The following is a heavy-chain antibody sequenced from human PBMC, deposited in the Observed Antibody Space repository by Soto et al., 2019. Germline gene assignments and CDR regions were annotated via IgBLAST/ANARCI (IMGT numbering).Heavy chain of an antibody. CDR2: ISPYNGNK. CDR3: ERAGPYNLEPPLADGMDV. J-gene: IGHJ6*02. D-gene: IGHD1-20*01. V-gene: IGHV1-18*01. CDR1: GYTLTSYG. Sequence: ASVKVSCKGSGYTLTSYGMSWVRQAPGQGLEWMGWISPYNGNKKHEQTLQRTVTMPNDTPTSTAYMELRSLRSDETAVYCCERAGPYNLEPPLADGMDVWGQGTTVTVSS.